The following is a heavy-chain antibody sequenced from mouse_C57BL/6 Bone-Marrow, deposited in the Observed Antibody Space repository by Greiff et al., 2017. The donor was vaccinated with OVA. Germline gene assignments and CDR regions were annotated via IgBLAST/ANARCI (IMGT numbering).Heavy chain of an antibody. CDR2: IVPNSGGT. Sequence: QVQLQQPGAELVKPGASVKLSCKASGYTFPSYWMHWVKQRPGRGLEWIGRIVPNSGGTKYNEKFKSKATLTVDKPSSTAYMQLSSLTSEDSAVYYCAAYGNYKGAMDYWGQGTSVTVSS. J-gene: IGHJ4*01. CDR1: GYTFPSYW. V-gene: IGHV1-72*01. CDR3: AAYGNYKGAMDY. D-gene: IGHD2-1*01.